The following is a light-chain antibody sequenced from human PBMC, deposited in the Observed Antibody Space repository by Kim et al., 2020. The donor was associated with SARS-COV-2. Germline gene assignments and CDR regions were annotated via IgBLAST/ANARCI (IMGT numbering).Light chain of an antibody. CDR3: QHDA. Sequence: FPSVLSAVAGERVTPPGRPCQSFGYNLAWYQQRSGQAPRLLIYGASTSATGTPARFSGSGSGTDFTLTISNLHSEDFAVYYCQHDAFGGGTKLEI. V-gene: IGKV3-15*01. CDR2: GAS. J-gene: IGKJ4*01. CDR1: QSFGYN.